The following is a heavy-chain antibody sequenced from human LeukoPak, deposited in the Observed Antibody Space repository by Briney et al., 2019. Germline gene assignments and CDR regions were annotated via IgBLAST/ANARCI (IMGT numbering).Heavy chain of an antibody. V-gene: IGHV4-59*08. CDR2: ISYSGST. CDR1: GGSISSYY. J-gene: IGHJ3*02. Sequence: PSETLSLTCTVSGGSISSYYWSWIRQPPGKGLEWIGYISYSGSTNYNPSLKSRVTISIDTSKNQFSLKLRSVTAADTAIYYCARQGYDILTGYIDAFDIWGQETMVTVSS. CDR3: ARQGYDILTGYIDAFDI. D-gene: IGHD3-9*01.